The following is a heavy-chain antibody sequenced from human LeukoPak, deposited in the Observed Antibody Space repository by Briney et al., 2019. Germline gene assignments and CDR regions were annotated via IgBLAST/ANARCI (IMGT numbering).Heavy chain of an antibody. J-gene: IGHJ4*02. CDR3: ARDLGLE. CDR2: ISYDGSNK. V-gene: IGHV3-30*04. CDR1: GFTFSSYA. D-gene: IGHD3-16*01. Sequence: GGSLRLSCAASGFTFSSYAMHWVRQAPGKGLEWVAVISYDGSNKYYADSVKGRFTISRDNSKNTLYLQMNSLRAEDTAVYYCARDLGLEWGQGTLVTVSS.